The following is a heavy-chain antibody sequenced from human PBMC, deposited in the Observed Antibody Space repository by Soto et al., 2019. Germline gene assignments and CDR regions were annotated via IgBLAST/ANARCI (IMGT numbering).Heavy chain of an antibody. D-gene: IGHD4-17*01. CDR3: AKDYQDYGNYYYYGMDV. Sequence: SGGSLRLSCAASGFTFSSYGMHWVRQAPCKGLEWVAVISYDGSNKYYADSVKGRFTISRDNSKNTLYLQMNSLRAEDTAVYYCAKDYQDYGNYYYYGMDVWGQGTTVTVSS. J-gene: IGHJ6*02. CDR2: ISYDGSNK. V-gene: IGHV3-30*18. CDR1: GFTFSSYG.